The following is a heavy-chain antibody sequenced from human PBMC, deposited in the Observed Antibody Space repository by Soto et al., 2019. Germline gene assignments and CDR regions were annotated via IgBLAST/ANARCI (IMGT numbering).Heavy chain of an antibody. V-gene: IGHV1-18*01. J-gene: IGHJ4*02. CDR2: SAAYNDDT. CDR3: ARSRSSAMVTSDY. CDR1: GYSFPDYG. Sequence: QVQLVQSGTEVKKPGASVKVSCKTSGYSFPDYGVTWVRQAPGEGLQRMGWSAAYNDDTDYAQDFQGRVTMTTDTSTSTAYMELRSLRSDDTAVYFCARSRSSAMVTSDYWGQGTLVTVSS. D-gene: IGHD2-2*01.